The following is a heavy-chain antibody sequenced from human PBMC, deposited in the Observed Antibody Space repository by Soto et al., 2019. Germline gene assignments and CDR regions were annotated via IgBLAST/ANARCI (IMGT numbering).Heavy chain of an antibody. J-gene: IGHJ4*02. V-gene: IGHV4-59*01. CDR1: GGSISSYY. CDR3: AREGGVGATAFDY. CDR2: IYYSGST. D-gene: IGHD1-26*01. Sequence: NPSETLSLTCTVSGGSISSYYWSWIRQPPGKGLEWIGYIYYSGSTNYNPSLKSRVTISVDTSKNQFSLKLSSVTAADTAVYYCAREGGVGATAFDYWGQGTLVTVSS.